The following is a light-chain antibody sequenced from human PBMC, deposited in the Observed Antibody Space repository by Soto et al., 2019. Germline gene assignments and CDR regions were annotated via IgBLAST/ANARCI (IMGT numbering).Light chain of an antibody. CDR1: QGIGDT. CDR3: QPYNNWPPS. V-gene: IGKV3-15*01. J-gene: IGKJ4*01. Sequence: EEVLKQSPATLSVYPGEGVTLSCRASQGIGDTLARYQHKPGQTPRLLIYDTSTRATGVPTRFSGSRSGAEYTLTIYSLQSEDFAVYYCQPYNNWPPSFGGGTKVDIK. CDR2: DTS.